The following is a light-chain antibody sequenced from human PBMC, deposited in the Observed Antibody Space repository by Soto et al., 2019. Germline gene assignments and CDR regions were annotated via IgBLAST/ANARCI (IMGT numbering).Light chain of an antibody. CDR2: DVN. Sequence: QSALTQPASVSGSPGQSITISCTGTRSDIGAYNFVSWYQQHPGEVPKLILYDVNVRPSGVSNRFSGSKSGNTASLTISGLQAEDEADYYCTSWTTSTTMRFGRGTKLTVL. CDR1: RSDIGAYNF. CDR3: TSWTTSTTMR. J-gene: IGLJ2*01. V-gene: IGLV2-14*03.